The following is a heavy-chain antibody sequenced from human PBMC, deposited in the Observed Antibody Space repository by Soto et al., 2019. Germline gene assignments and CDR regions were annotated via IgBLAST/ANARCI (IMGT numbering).Heavy chain of an antibody. V-gene: IGHV1-69*02. CDR1: GGTFSSYT. D-gene: IGHD1-1*01. Sequence: QVQLVQSGAEVKKPGSSVKVSCKASGGTFSSYTISWVRQAPGQGLEWMGRIIPILGIANYAQKFQGRVTITADISTSTAYMELSSLRSEDTAVYYCGEMATTTGSGDYWGQGTLVTVSS. CDR2: IIPILGIA. J-gene: IGHJ4*02. CDR3: GEMATTTGSGDY.